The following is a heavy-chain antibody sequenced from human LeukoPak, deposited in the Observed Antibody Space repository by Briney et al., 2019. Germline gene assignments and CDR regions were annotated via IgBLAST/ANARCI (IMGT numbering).Heavy chain of an antibody. D-gene: IGHD3-10*01. J-gene: IGHJ4*02. V-gene: IGHV3-23*01. CDR1: GFTLSSYA. Sequence: QPGGSLRLSCAASGFTLSSYAMSWVRQAPGKGLEWVSVNRNSAGSTFYADSVKGRFTISRDNSKNTLYLQMNSLRAEDTAVYYCAKRASGSGTSLYYFDYWGQGTLVTVSS. CDR2: NRNSAGST. CDR3: AKRASGSGTSLYYFDY.